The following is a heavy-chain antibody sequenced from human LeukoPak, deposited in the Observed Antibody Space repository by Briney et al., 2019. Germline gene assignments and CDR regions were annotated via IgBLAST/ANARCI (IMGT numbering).Heavy chain of an antibody. J-gene: IGHJ4*02. Sequence: GASVKVSCKASGYTFTSYAMHWVRQAPGQRLEWMGWINAGNGNTKYSQMFQGRVTITRDTSASTAYMELSSLRSEDTAVYYCARVRTYSSGPFGYWGQGTLVTVSS. D-gene: IGHD6-19*01. V-gene: IGHV1-3*01. CDR1: GYTFTSYA. CDR2: INAGNGNT. CDR3: ARVRTYSSGPFGY.